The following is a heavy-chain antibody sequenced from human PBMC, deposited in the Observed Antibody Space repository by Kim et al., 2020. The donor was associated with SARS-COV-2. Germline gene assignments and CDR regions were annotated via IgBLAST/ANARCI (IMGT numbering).Heavy chain of an antibody. CDR1: GFTFSSYA. J-gene: IGHJ5*02. CDR3: ARDPSLLYDSSGYYFRSGWFDL. Sequence: GGSLRLSCAASGFTFSSYAMHWVRQAPGKGLEWVAVISYDGSNKYYADSVKGRFTISRDNSKNTLYLQMNSLRAEDTAVYYCARDPSLLYDSSGYYFRSGWFDLWGQGTLVTVSS. CDR2: ISYDGSNK. D-gene: IGHD3-22*01. V-gene: IGHV3-30-3*01.